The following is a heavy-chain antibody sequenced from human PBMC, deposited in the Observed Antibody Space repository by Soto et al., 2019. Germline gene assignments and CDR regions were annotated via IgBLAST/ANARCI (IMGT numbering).Heavy chain of an antibody. CDR1: GGSFSGYY. V-gene: IGHV4-34*01. D-gene: IGHD6-6*01. CDR2: INHSGST. J-gene: IGHJ4*02. Sequence: SETLSLTCAVYGGSFSGYYWSWIRQPPGKGLEWIGEINHSGSTNYNPSLKSRVTISVDTSKNQFSLKLSSVTAADTAVYYCARGRLAARPFPRDYWGQGTLVTVSS. CDR3: ARGRLAARPFPRDY.